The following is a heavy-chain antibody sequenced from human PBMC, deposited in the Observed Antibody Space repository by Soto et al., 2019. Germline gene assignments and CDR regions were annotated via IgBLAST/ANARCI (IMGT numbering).Heavy chain of an antibody. CDR2: INHSGST. CDR1: GGSFSGYY. CDR3: ARTPGFWWYYYGMDV. V-gene: IGHV4-34*01. J-gene: IGHJ6*02. Sequence: SETLSLTCAVYGGSFSGYYWSWIRQPPGKGLEWIGEINHSGSTNYNPSLKSRVTISVNTSKNQFSLKLSSVTAADTAVYYCARTPGFWWYYYGMDVWGQGTTVTVSS. D-gene: IGHD2-21*01.